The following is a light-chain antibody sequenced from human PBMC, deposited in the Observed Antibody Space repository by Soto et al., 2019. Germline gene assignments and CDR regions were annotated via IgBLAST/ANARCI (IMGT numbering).Light chain of an antibody. CDR1: QTVISDY. V-gene: IGKV3-20*01. CDR3: QQYGSSPRAI. Sequence: ENVLTQYPGTLSLSPGERATLSCRASQTVISDYLAWYQQKPGQAPRLLIYGATTRSTGTPVRFSGSGSGTDFNLTISGLDLEDFAVYFCQQYGSSPRAIFGGGTKVEVK. CDR2: GAT. J-gene: IGKJ4*01.